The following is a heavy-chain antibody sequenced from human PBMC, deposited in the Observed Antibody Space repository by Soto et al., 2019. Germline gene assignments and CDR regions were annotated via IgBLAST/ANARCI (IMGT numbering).Heavy chain of an antibody. CDR2: ILYDGSNK. J-gene: IGHJ4*02. CDR3: AKGSHYYDSSGYWGNLDY. Sequence: QVQLVESGGGVVQPGRSLRLSCAASGFTFSSYGMHWVRQAPGKGLEWVAVILYDGSNKYYADSVKGRFTISRDNSKNTLYLQMNSLRAEDTAVYYCAKGSHYYDSSGYWGNLDYWGQGTLVTVSS. CDR1: GFTFSSYG. D-gene: IGHD3-22*01. V-gene: IGHV3-30*18.